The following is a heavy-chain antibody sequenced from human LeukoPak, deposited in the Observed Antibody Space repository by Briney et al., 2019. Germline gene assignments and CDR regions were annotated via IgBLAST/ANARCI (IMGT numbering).Heavy chain of an antibody. CDR2: ISGNGGST. V-gene: IGHV3-23*01. D-gene: IGHD3-22*01. J-gene: IGHJ4*02. Sequence: GGSLRLSCAASGFTFSNYVMKWVCQAPGKGLEWVSGISGNGGSTYYADSVKGRFTLSRDNSKNTLDLQMSSLRAEDTAVYYCAKALGYYDSSGYLNFDSWGQGTLVTVSS. CDR1: GFTFSNYV. CDR3: AKALGYYDSSGYLNFDS.